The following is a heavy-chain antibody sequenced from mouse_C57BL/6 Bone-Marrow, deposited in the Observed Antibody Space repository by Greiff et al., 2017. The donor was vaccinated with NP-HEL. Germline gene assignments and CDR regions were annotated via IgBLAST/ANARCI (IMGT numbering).Heavy chain of an antibody. J-gene: IGHJ3*01. Sequence: QVQLKESGAELARPGASVKLSCTASGYTFTSYGISWVKQRTGQGLEWIGEIYPRSGNTYYNEKFKGKATLTADKSSSTAYMELRSLTSEDSAVYFCASDGNYFAYWGQGTLVTVSA. V-gene: IGHV1-81*01. CDR1: GYTFTSYG. CDR3: ASDGNYFAY. D-gene: IGHD2-1*01. CDR2: IYPRSGNT.